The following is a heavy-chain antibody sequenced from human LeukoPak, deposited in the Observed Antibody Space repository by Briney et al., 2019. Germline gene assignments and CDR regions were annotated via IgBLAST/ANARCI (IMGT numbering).Heavy chain of an antibody. J-gene: IGHJ4*02. V-gene: IGHV1-2*02. CDR2: INPNSGGT. CDR1: GYTFTGYY. D-gene: IGHD3-22*01. Sequence: ASVKVSCTASGYTFTGYYMHWVRQAPGQGLEWMGWINPNSGGTNYAQKFQGRVTMTRDTSISTAYMELSRLRSDDTAVYYCARGACDSSGYLFDYWGQGTLVTVSS. CDR3: ARGACDSSGYLFDY.